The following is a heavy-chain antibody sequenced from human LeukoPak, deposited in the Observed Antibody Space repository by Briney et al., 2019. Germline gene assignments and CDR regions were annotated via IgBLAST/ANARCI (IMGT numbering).Heavy chain of an antibody. V-gene: IGHV3-23*01. CDR1: GFTFSSYA. D-gene: IGHD6-13*01. CDR2: ISGSGDTT. J-gene: IGHJ4*02. CDR3: AVQRPLWQQVLDH. Sequence: GGSLRLSCAASGFTFSSYAMTWVRQAPGKGLEWVSTISGSGDTTYYADSVKGRFTISRDNSKNTLSLQMNSLRAEDTAVYYSAVQRPLWQQVLDHWGQGTLVPFSS.